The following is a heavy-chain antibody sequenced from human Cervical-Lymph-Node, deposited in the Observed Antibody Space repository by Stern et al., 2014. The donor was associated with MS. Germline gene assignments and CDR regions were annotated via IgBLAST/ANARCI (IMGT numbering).Heavy chain of an antibody. Sequence: DQLVESGGGVVQPGRSLRLSCAASGFTFSSYGMHWVRQAPGKGLEWVAVISYDGSNKYYADSVKGRFTISRDNSKNTLYLQMNSLRAEDTAVYYCAKDHYYGSGSYPEGMDVWGQGTTVTVSS. CDR2: ISYDGSNK. D-gene: IGHD3-10*01. CDR1: GFTFSSYG. CDR3: AKDHYYGSGSYPEGMDV. V-gene: IGHV3-30*18. J-gene: IGHJ6*02.